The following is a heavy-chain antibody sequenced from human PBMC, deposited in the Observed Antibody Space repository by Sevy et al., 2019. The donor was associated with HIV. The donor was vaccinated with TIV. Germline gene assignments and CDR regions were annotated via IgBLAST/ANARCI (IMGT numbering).Heavy chain of an antibody. CDR2: IKPKSDGGTT. Sequence: GGSLRLSCATSGFSFSKAYLSWVRQAPGKGLEWVGLIKPKSDGGTTDYAPPIKGRFTISRDDSKEMLYLQVNRLRTEDTAVYYCSTDGGITAAGIFDNWGQGTLVTVSS. J-gene: IGHJ4*02. CDR1: GFSFSKAY. CDR3: STDGGITAAGIFDN. D-gene: IGHD6-25*01. V-gene: IGHV3-15*01.